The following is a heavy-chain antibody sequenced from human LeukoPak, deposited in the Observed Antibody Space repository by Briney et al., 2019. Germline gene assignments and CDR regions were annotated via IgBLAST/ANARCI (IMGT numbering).Heavy chain of an antibody. J-gene: IGHJ5*01. CDR2: TYYRSKWYN. CDR1: GDSVSSKSTA. CDR3: VRDWDYGGKGDCFDS. V-gene: IGHV6-1*01. D-gene: IGHD4-23*01. Sequence: SQTLSLTCAISGDSVSSKSTAWNWIRQSPSRGLEWLGRTYYRSKWYNVYAASVKSRITINPDTSKNQFTLQLSSVTPEDTAVYYCVRDWDYGGKGDCFDSWGQGTLVTVSS.